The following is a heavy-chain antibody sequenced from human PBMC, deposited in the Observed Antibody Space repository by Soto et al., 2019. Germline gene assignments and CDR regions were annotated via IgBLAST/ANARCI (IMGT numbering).Heavy chain of an antibody. J-gene: IGHJ4*02. V-gene: IGHV1-2*02. D-gene: IGHD6-19*01. CDR2: INPNSGGT. Sequence: ASVKVSCKASGYTFTGYYMHWVRRAPGQGLEWMGWINPNSGGTNYAQKFQGRVTMTRDTSISTAYTELSRLRSDDTAVYYCARDPGSGWHSPSAYWGQGTLVTVSS. CDR3: ARDPGSGWHSPSAY. CDR1: GYTFTGYY.